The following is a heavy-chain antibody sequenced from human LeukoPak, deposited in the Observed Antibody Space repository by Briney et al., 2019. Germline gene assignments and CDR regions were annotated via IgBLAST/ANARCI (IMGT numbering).Heavy chain of an antibody. J-gene: IGHJ4*02. CDR2: IYYSGST. V-gene: IGHV4-39*01. D-gene: IGHD5-18*01. CDR3: ASRTPLYSYPTDYKDY. Sequence: PSETLSLTCTVSGGSISSSSYYWGWIRQPPGKGLEWIGSIYYSGSTYHNPSLKSRVTISVDTSKNQFSLKLSSVTAAGTAVYYCASRTPLYSYPTDYKDYWGQGTLVTVSS. CDR1: GGSISSSSYY.